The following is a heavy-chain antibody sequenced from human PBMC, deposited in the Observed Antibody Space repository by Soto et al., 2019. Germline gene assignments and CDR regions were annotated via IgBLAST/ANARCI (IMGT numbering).Heavy chain of an antibody. CDR3: ATKGASGWFFDY. CDR2: IIPIFETA. V-gene: IGHV1-69*01. D-gene: IGHD6-19*01. J-gene: IGHJ4*01. CDR1: VGTFKSFT. Sequence: QVQLVQSGAEVKKPGASVKVSCKASVGTFKSFTFTWVRQAPGQGLEWLGGIIPIFETANYAQKFQDRVTITADESTSTGYTKLSSLRSADTDHYYCATKGASGWFFDYWCHGTVVTVSS.